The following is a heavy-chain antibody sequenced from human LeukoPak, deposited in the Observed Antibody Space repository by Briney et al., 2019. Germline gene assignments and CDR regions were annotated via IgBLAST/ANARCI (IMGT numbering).Heavy chain of an antibody. V-gene: IGHV4-34*01. Sequence: GSLRLSCAASGFNVSNNYMTWIRQPPGKGLEWIGEINHSGSTNYNPSLKSRVTISVDTSKNQFSLKLSSVTAADTAVYYCARNPRLRRGIVVVPAAMFDPWGQGTLVTVSS. CDR3: ARNPRLRRGIVVVPAAMFDP. CDR2: INHSGST. D-gene: IGHD2-2*01. J-gene: IGHJ5*02. CDR1: GFNVSNNY.